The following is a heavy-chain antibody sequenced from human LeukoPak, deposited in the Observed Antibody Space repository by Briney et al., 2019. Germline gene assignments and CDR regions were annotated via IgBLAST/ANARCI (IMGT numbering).Heavy chain of an antibody. J-gene: IGHJ4*02. V-gene: IGHV1-3*01. D-gene: IGHD3-22*01. CDR3: ARDRWHSGYYGKQLGY. CDR1: GYTFTSYA. Sequence: ASVKVSCKASGYTFTSYAMHWVRQAPGQRLEWMGWINAGNGNTKYSQKFQGRVTITRDTSTSTVYMELSSLRSEDTAVYYCARDRWHSGYYGKQLGYWGQGTLVTVSS. CDR2: INAGNGNT.